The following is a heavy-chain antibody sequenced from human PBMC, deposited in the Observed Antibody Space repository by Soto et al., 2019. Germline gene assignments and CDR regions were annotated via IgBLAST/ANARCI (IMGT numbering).Heavy chain of an antibody. D-gene: IGHD4-4*01. J-gene: IGHJ6*02. V-gene: IGHV3-33*01. CDR1: GFSFSTYG. CDR2: IWTDGSNE. CDR3: ARTTGSASYDHYGMDV. Sequence: GGSLRLSFAASGFSFSTYGMHWVRQAPGKGLEWVAVIWTDGSNEYYTDSVKGRFIISRDNSKNTLFLQMNSLRAEDTAVYYCARTTGSASYDHYGMDVWGQGTTVTVSS.